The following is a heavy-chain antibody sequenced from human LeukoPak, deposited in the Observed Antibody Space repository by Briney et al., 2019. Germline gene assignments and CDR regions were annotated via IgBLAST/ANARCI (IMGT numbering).Heavy chain of an antibody. J-gene: IGHJ4*02. Sequence: GGSLRLSCAASGFTVSSNYMSWVRQAPGKGLEWVSAISGSGGSTYYADSVKGRFTISRDSSKNTLYLQMNSLRAEDTAVYYCAKTTGYCSGGSCYSIRAFDYWGQGTLVTVSS. CDR1: GFTVSSNY. V-gene: IGHV3-23*01. CDR3: AKTTGYCSGGSCYSIRAFDY. CDR2: ISGSGGST. D-gene: IGHD2-15*01.